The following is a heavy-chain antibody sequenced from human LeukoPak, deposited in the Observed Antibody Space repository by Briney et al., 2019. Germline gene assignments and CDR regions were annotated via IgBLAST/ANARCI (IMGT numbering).Heavy chain of an antibody. CDR2: IYTSGST. J-gene: IGHJ4*02. V-gene: IGHV4-4*07. CDR1: GGSISSYY. D-gene: IGHD2-15*01. Sequence: SETLSLTCTVSGGSISSYYWSWIRQPAGKGLEWIGRIYTSGSTNYNPSLKSRVTISVDKSKNQFSLKLSSVTAADTAVYYCASYCSGGSCYEPYFDYWGQGTLVTVSS. CDR3: ASYCSGGSCYEPYFDY.